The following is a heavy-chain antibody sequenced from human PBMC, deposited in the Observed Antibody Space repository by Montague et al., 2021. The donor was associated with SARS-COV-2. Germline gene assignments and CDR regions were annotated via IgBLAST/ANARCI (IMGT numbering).Heavy chain of an antibody. CDR1: GDSIRSSSYY. Sequence: SETRSLTCTVAGDSIRSSSYYWGWIRQPPGRGLEWIGSIYYDGSTYYNPSFKSRVTISVDTSKTQFSLKLSSVTAADTAVYSRARRVHPAFGSGAIDYWGQGTLVTVSS. J-gene: IGHJ4*02. V-gene: IGHV4-39*01. CDR2: IYYDGST. CDR3: ARRVHPAFGSGAIDY. D-gene: IGHD6-19*01.